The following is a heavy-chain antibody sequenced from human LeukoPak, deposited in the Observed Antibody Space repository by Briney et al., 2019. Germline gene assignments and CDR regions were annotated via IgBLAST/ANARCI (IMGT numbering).Heavy chain of an antibody. CDR2: IVVGSGNT. V-gene: IGHV1-58*01. CDR1: GFTFTSSA. CDR3: AADAEPWYNWNLLRGDS. D-gene: IGHD1-7*01. J-gene: IGHJ4*02. Sequence: SVKVSCKASGFTFTSSAVQWVRQARGQRLEWIGWIVVGSGNTNYAQKFQERVTITRDMSTSTAYMELSSLRSEDTAVYYCAADAEPWYNWNLLRGDSWGQGTLVTVSS.